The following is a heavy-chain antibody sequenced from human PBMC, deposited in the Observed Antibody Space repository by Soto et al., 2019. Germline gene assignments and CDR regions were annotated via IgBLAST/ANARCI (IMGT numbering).Heavy chain of an antibody. CDR3: ARGPPSRETTGYYYGMYV. J-gene: IGHJ6*02. CDR1: GFTFSDHY. CDR2: TRNKANSYTT. Sequence: EVQLVESGGGLVQPGGSLRLSCAASGFTFSDHYMDWVRQAPGKGLEWVGRTRNKANSYTTEYAASVKGRFTISRDDSKHSLYLQMNSLKTEDTAVYYCARGPPSRETTGYYYGMYVWGHGTTVTVSS. D-gene: IGHD4-17*01. V-gene: IGHV3-72*01.